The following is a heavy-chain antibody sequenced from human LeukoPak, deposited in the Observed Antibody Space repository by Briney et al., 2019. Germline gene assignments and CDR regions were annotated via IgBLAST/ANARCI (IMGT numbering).Heavy chain of an antibody. V-gene: IGHV4-34*01. J-gene: IGHJ5*02. CDR1: GGSLSGYY. Sequence: SETLSLTCGVYGGSLSGYYWSWIRHSPGKGREWVGEINHSVGAYYSPSLKSRVTISADTSKKQFSLELRSVTAADTAVYYCARKGGGQLVNTRRWFDPWGQGTLVTVSS. CDR3: ARKGGGQLVNTRRWFDP. D-gene: IGHD6-13*01. CDR2: INHSVGA.